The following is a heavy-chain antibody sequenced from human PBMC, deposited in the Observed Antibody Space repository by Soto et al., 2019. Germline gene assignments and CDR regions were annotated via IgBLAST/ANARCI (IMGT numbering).Heavy chain of an antibody. D-gene: IGHD4-17*01. CDR2: ISGSGGST. CDR1: GFTFSSYA. V-gene: IGHV3-23*01. J-gene: IGHJ4*02. Sequence: GGSLRLSCVASGFTFSSYAMSWVRQAPGKGLEWVSAISGSGGSTYYADSVKGRFTISRDNSKNTLYLQMNSLRAEDTAVYYCAKDRGSYGDYARLFDYWGQGTLVTVSS. CDR3: AKDRGSYGDYARLFDY.